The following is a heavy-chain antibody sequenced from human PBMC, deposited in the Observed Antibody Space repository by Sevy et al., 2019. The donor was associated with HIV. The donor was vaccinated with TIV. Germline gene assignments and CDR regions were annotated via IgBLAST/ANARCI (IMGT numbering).Heavy chain of an antibody. D-gene: IGHD1-20*01. J-gene: IGHJ4*02. CDR2: IYYSGTT. V-gene: IGHV4-59*01. CDR1: GASMNIYY. Sequence: SETLSLTCTVSGASMNIYYWSWIRQPPGKGLEWIGYIYYSGTTNNNPSLKSRLTISIDTSKNQFSLKLSSVTAADTAVYYCARVGFNWNDVDYWGQGTLVTVSS. CDR3: ARVGFNWNDVDY.